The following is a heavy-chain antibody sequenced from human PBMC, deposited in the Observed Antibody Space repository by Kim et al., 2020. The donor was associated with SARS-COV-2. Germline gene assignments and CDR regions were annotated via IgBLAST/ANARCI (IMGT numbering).Heavy chain of an antibody. D-gene: IGHD3-9*01. V-gene: IGHV5-51*01. CDR1: SSG. Sequence: SSGSGWVRQWPGKGLAWMGIIYPDDSDTRSSPSFQGQVTISADKSISTAYLQWSSLKASDTAMYYCARADISPYYFDYWGQGTLVTVSS. CDR3: ARADISPYYFDY. J-gene: IGHJ4*02. CDR2: IYPDDSDT.